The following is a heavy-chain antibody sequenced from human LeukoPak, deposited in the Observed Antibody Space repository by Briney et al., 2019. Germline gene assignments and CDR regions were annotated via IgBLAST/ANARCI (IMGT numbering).Heavy chain of an antibody. V-gene: IGHV4-39*01. J-gene: IGHJ4*02. Sequence: SETLSLTCTVSGGSISSSSYYWGWICQPPGKGLEWIGSIYYSGSTYYNPSLKSRVTISVDTSKNQFSLKLSSVTAADTAVYYCARLVSGRRYYDSSGYGFSPYWGQGTLVTVSS. CDR2: IYYSGST. CDR3: ARLVSGRRYYDSSGYGFSPY. D-gene: IGHD3-22*01. CDR1: GGSISSSSYY.